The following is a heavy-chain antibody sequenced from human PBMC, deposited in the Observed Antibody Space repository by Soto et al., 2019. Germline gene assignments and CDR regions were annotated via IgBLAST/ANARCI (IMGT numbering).Heavy chain of an antibody. CDR3: ASAYSGYDRYPRYYFDY. CDR2: IYYSGST. J-gene: IGHJ4*02. Sequence: SETLSLACTVSGGSISSGGYYWSWIRQHPGKGLEWIGYIYYSGSTYYNPSLKSRVTISVDTSKNQFSLKLSSVTAADTAVYYCASAYSGYDRYPRYYFDYWGQGTLVTVSS. CDR1: GGSISSGGYY. D-gene: IGHD5-12*01. V-gene: IGHV4-31*03.